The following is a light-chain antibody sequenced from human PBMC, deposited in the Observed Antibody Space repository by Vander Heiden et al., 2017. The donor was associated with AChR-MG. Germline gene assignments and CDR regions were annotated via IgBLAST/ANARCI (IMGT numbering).Light chain of an antibody. CDR1: RSGSSY. Sequence: ELVLTQSPATPSLSPGARATLSCGESRSGSSYLAWYQQKPGQAPRLLICDASNRATGIPARFSGSGSRTDFTLTISSLEPEDFAVYYCQQRSKWPRTFGQGTKVEIK. CDR3: QQRSKWPRT. V-gene: IGKV3-11*01. CDR2: DAS. J-gene: IGKJ1*01.